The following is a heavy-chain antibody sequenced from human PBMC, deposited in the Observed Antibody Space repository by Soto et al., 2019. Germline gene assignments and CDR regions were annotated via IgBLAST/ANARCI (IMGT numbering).Heavy chain of an antibody. J-gene: IGHJ4*02. Sequence: ASVKVSCKASGYTFTDHYIHWVRQAPGQGLEWMGWLNPDSGGTDYAQKFQGRVTMTRDTSISTAYVELNRIRSDDTAVHYCVGGSGLDYWGQGSLVTVSS. V-gene: IGHV1-2*02. CDR2: LNPDSGGT. CDR3: VGGSGLDY. CDR1: GYTFTDHY. D-gene: IGHD6-19*01.